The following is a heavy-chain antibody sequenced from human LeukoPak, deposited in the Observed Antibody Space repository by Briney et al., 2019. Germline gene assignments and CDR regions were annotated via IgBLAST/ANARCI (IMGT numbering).Heavy chain of an antibody. Sequence: GRSLRLSCAASGFTFSSYAMHWVRQAPGKGLEWVAVISYDGSNKYYADSVKGRFTISRDNSKNTLYLQMNSLRAEDTAVYYCARGDIVVVFDYWGQGTLVTVSS. D-gene: IGHD2-2*01. J-gene: IGHJ4*02. CDR1: GFTFSSYA. V-gene: IGHV3-30-3*01. CDR2: ISYDGSNK. CDR3: ARGDIVVVFDY.